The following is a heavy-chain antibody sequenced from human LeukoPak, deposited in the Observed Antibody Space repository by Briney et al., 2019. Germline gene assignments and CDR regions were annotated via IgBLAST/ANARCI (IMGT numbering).Heavy chain of an antibody. V-gene: IGHV3-15*01. Sequence: GGSLRLSCAASGFTVSSNYMSWVRQAPGKGLEWVGRIKSKTDGGTTDYAAPVKGRFTISRDDSKNTLYLQMNSLKTEDTAVYYCTTDIEARFSNDAFDIWGQGTMVTVSS. CDR2: IKSKTDGGTT. J-gene: IGHJ3*02. CDR3: TTDIEARFSNDAFDI. CDR1: GFTVSSNY. D-gene: IGHD3-3*01.